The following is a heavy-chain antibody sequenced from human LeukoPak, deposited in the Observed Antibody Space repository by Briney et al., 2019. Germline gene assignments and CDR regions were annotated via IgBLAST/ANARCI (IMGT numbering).Heavy chain of an antibody. CDR2: IWSDGTHK. J-gene: IGHJ4*02. V-gene: IGHV3-33*01. CDR1: GFDFSIYG. CDR3: AREGGEVRSSGFDC. D-gene: IGHD2-21*01. Sequence: GGSLRLSCTTSGFDFSIYGMNWVRQAPGKGLEWLANIWSDGTHKYYADSVKGRFTIARDNSENTLYLQLSSLGAEDTALYYCAREGGEVRSSGFDCWGQGILVTVTS.